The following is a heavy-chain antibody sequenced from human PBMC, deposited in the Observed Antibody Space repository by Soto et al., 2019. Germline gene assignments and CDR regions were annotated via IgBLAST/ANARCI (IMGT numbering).Heavy chain of an antibody. CDR2: ISSSSSYI. CDR1: GFTFNSYS. D-gene: IGHD2-2*01. V-gene: IGHV3-21*01. Sequence: PGGPLRLPCAAPGFTFNSYSMNWVRQAPGKGLEWVSSISSSSSYIYYAYSVKGRFTISRDNTKKSLYLQMNSLRTEYTAVYYCARDRPIVVVPVAQTPIGYYYYGMDVWGQGTTVTVSS. CDR3: ARDRPIVVVPVAQTPIGYYYYGMDV. J-gene: IGHJ6*02.